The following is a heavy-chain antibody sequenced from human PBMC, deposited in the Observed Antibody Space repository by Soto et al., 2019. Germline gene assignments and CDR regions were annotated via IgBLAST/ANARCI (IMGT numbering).Heavy chain of an antibody. J-gene: IGHJ4*02. V-gene: IGHV3-23*01. CDR2: ISGSGGST. CDR1: GFTFSSYA. Sequence: PGGSLRLSCAASGFTFSSYAMSWVRQAPGKGLDWVSAISGSGGSTYYADSVKGRFTISRDNSKNPLYLQMNSLRADDTAVHYRAKDTPGYDDSSGCTFFDYWGQGTLGTVSS. D-gene: IGHD3-22*01. CDR3: AKDTPGYDDSSGCTFFDY.